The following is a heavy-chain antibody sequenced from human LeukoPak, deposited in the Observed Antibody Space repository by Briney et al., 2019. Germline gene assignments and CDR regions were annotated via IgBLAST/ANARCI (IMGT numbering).Heavy chain of an antibody. J-gene: IGHJ4*02. CDR3: ARPPRPGYSSSWYLDY. CDR1: GFTFSSYA. V-gene: IGHV3-30*04. CDR2: ISYDGSNK. D-gene: IGHD6-13*01. Sequence: GGSLRLSCAASGFTFSSYAMHWVRQAPGKGLERVAVISYDGSNKYYANSVKGRFTISRDNSKNTLYLQMNSLRAEDTAVYYCARPPRPGYSSSWYLDYWGQGTLVTVSS.